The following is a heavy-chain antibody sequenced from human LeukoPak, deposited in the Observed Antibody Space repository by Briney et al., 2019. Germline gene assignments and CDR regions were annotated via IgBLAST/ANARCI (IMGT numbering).Heavy chain of an antibody. D-gene: IGHD2-2*01. J-gene: IGHJ4*02. Sequence: PGGSLRLSCAASGFTFSSYTMTWVRQAPGKGLEWASYISGSSTTIYYADSVKGRFTISRDNAKNSVYLQMNSLRAEDTAVYYCARRYCSSTSCLLDYWGQGTLVTVSS. CDR2: ISGSSTTI. V-gene: IGHV3-48*04. CDR3: ARRYCSSTSCLLDY. CDR1: GFTFSSYT.